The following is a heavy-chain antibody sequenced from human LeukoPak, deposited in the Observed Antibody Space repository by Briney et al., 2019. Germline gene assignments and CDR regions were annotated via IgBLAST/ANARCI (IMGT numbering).Heavy chain of an antibody. D-gene: IGHD4-23*01. CDR1: GGSISNYY. CDR2: IYYSGST. J-gene: IGHJ4*02. V-gene: IGHV4-59*08. Sequence: SETLSLTCTVSGGSISNYYWSWLRQPPGKGLEWIGYIYYSGSTTYNPSLKSRVTISLDTSENQSSLRLRSVTAADTAVYYCATFSDYGGNFFDYWGQGTLVTVSS. CDR3: ATFSDYGGNFFDY.